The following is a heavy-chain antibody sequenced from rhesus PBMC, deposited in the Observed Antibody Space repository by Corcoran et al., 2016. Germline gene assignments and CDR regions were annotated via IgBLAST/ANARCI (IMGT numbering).Heavy chain of an antibody. CDR2: ITYSGST. CDR1: GYSISSCFY. Sequence: QVQLQESGPGLVKPSETLSLTCACPGYSISSCFYWGWIRQPPGKGLEWIGYITYSGSTSYNPSLKSRITISRDTSKNQFSLKLSSVTAADTAVYYCARRWQRLAYLDYWGQGVLVTVSS. D-gene: IGHD6-31*01. V-gene: IGHV4-122*02. J-gene: IGHJ4*01. CDR3: ARRWQRLAYLDY.